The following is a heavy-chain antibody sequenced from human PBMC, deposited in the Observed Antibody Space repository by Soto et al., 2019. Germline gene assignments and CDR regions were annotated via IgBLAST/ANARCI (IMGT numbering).Heavy chain of an antibody. V-gene: IGHV3-48*01. CDR2: ISSSSSTI. J-gene: IGHJ3*02. CDR3: ARDPPGYGSGWLWDAFDI. Sequence: EVQLVESGGGLVQPGGSLRLSCAASGFTFSSYSMNWVRQAPGKGLEWVSYISSSSSTIYYADSVKGRFTISRDNAKNSLYLQMNRLRAEDTAVYYCARDPPGYGSGWLWDAFDIWGQGTMVTVSS. CDR1: GFTFSSYS. D-gene: IGHD6-19*01.